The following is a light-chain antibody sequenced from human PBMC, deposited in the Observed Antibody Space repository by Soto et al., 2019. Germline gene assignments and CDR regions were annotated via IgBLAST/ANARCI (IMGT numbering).Light chain of an antibody. CDR3: QQYNGYSHS. CDR2: DAT. J-gene: IGKJ2*01. Sequence: IQMTQSPSTLSASVGDRVTITCRADQSITRWLAWFQQKPGKAPSLLIYDATNLQPGVPSRFSGSGSGTEFTLTISSLQPDDFATYYCQQYNGYSHSFGQGTKVDSK. CDR1: QSITRW. V-gene: IGKV1-5*01.